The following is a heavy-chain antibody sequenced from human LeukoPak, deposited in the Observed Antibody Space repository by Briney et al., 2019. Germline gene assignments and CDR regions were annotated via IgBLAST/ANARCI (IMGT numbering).Heavy chain of an antibody. CDR1: GYTFTGYY. D-gene: IGHD6-6*01. CDR3: ARWVSGQLVLDVDY. Sequence: ASVKVSCKASGYTFTGYYMRWVRQAPGQGLEWMGWINPNSGGTNYAQKFQGRVTMTRDTSISTAYMELSRLRSDDTAVYYCARWVSGQLVLDVDYWGQGTLVTVSS. J-gene: IGHJ4*02. CDR2: INPNSGGT. V-gene: IGHV1-2*02.